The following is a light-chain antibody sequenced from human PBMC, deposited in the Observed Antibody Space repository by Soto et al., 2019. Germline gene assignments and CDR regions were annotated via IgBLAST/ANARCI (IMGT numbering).Light chain of an antibody. Sequence: DIPMTQSPSFLSASVGDRVTITCRASQGISNSLAWYHHKPGKVPKLLIYAASTLHSGVPSRFSGSRSGTDFTLTISSLQPEDVAVYYCQKHSSVPFTFGGGTKVEIK. J-gene: IGKJ4*01. CDR1: QGISNS. CDR3: QKHSSVPFT. CDR2: AAS. V-gene: IGKV1-27*01.